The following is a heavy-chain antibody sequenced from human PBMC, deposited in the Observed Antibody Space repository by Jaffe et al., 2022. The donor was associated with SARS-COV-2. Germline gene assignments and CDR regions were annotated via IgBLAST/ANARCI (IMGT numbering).Heavy chain of an antibody. D-gene: IGHD5-18*01. CDR2: IYTSGST. V-gene: IGHV4-61*02. J-gene: IGHJ5*02. CDR1: GGSISSGSYY. Sequence: QVQLQESGPGLVKPSQTLSLTCTVSGGSISSGSYYWSWIRQPAGKGLEWIGRIYTSGSTNYNPSLKSRVTISVDTSKNQFSLKLSSVTAADTAVYYCARMGDRGTAMEGPDWFDPWGQGTLVTVSS. CDR3: ARMGDRGTAMEGPDWFDP.